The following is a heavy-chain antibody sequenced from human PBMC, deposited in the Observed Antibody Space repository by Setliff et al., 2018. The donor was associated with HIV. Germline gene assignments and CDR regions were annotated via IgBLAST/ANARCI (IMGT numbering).Heavy chain of an antibody. CDR3: ARGAFDTSDYYSNSYYFYIDV. D-gene: IGHD3-22*01. CDR2: IYYSGSS. V-gene: IGHV4-59*01. J-gene: IGHJ6*03. CDR1: GDSLSGCY. Sequence: SETLSLTCTVSGDSLSGCYWSWIRQSPGKGLEWIGYIYYSGSSSYKPSLKSRVTMSIDTPRNEFSLRLSSVTAADTAVYYCARGAFDTSDYYSNSYYFYIDVWGKGTTVTVSS.